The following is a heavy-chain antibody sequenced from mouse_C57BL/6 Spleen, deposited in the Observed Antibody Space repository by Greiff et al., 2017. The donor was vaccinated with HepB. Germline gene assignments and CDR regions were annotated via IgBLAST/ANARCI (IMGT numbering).Heavy chain of an antibody. Sequence: VQLKESGGGLVKPGGSLKLSCAASGFTFSSYAMSWVRQTPEQRLEWVATISDGGSYTYYPDNVKGRFTISRDNAKNNLYLQMSHLKSEDTAMYYCAREGTGTSWYFDVWGTGTTVTVSS. CDR3: AREGTGTSWYFDV. J-gene: IGHJ1*03. CDR1: GFTFSSYA. V-gene: IGHV5-4*01. CDR2: ISDGGSYT. D-gene: IGHD4-1*01.